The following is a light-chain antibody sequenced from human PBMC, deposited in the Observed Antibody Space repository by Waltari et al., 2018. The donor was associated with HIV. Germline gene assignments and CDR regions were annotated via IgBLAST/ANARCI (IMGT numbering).Light chain of an antibody. CDR3: AAWDDSLNGRV. CDR2: SNN. CDR1: SPNIARTT. Sequence: QSVLTQPPSASGTPGQRVTISRSGRSPNIARTTLNWYPHTPETAPKLLIYSNNQRPSGVPDRFSGSKSGTSASLAISGLQSEDEADYYCAAWDDSLNGRVFGGGTKLTVL. V-gene: IGLV1-44*01. J-gene: IGLJ3*02.